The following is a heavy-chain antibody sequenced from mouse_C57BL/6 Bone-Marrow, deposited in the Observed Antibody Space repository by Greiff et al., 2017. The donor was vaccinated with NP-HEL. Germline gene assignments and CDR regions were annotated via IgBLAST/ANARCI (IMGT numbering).Heavy chain of an antibody. Sequence: QVQLQQSGPELVKPGASVKISCKASGYSFTSYYIHWVKQRPGQGLEWIGWIYPGSGNTKYNEKFKGKATLTADTSSSTAYMQLSSLTSEDSAVYYCARKKWGGFFDYWGQGTTLTVSS. CDR2: IYPGSGNT. CDR1: GYSFTSYY. CDR3: ARKKWGGFFDY. V-gene: IGHV1-66*01. D-gene: IGHD1-1*02. J-gene: IGHJ2*01.